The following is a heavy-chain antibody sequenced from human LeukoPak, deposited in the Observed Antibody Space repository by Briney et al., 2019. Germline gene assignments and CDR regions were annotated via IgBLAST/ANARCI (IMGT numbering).Heavy chain of an antibody. D-gene: IGHD6-6*01. CDR2: IYTSGTT. CDR1: GGSISSYY. CDR3: AGEKGSHSSSSRFDY. Sequence: SETLSLTCTVSGGSISSYYWGWIRQPAGKGLEWIGHIYTSGTTNYNPSLKSRVTMSVDTSKNQFSLKLSSVTAADTAVYYCAGEKGSHSSSSRFDYWGQGTLVTVSS. J-gene: IGHJ4*02. V-gene: IGHV4-4*07.